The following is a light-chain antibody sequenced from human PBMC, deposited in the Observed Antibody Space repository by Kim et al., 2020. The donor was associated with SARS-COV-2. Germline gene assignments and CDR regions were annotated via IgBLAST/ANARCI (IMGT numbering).Light chain of an antibody. CDR2: DAS. CDR3: QKRFNWPIT. Sequence: ELVLTQSPATLSLSPGERATLSCRASQSVSSYLAWYQQKPGQAPRLLMYDASNRATGIPARFSGSGSGTDFTLTISSLEPEDFAVYYCQKRFNWPITFGQGTRLEIK. V-gene: IGKV3-11*01. J-gene: IGKJ5*01. CDR1: QSVSSY.